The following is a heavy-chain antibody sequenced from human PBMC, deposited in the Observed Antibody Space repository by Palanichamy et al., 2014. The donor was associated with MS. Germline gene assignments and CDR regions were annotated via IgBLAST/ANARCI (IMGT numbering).Heavy chain of an antibody. D-gene: IGHD1-26*01. CDR2: DGGDI. CDR3: AEAPVSSVGATHFDY. J-gene: IGHJ4*02. Sequence: DGGDIGFEDSVKGRFTISRDNAKNSLYLQMNSLRAEDTALYYCAEAPVSSVGATHFDYWGQGILVTVSS. V-gene: IGHV3-9*01.